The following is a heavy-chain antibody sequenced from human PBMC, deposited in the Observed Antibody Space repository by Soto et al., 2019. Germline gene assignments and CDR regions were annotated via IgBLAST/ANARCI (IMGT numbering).Heavy chain of an antibody. CDR3: GRDRKYYYDSSGYHNWFDP. CDR2: IIPIFGTA. V-gene: IGHV1-69*13. J-gene: IGHJ5*02. D-gene: IGHD3-22*01. CDR1: GGTFSSYA. Sequence: SVKVSCKASGGTFSSYAISWVRQAPGQGLEWMGGIIPIFGTANYAQKFQGRVTITADESTSTAYMELSSLRSEDTAVYYCGRDRKYYYDSSGYHNWFDPWGQGTLVTVSS.